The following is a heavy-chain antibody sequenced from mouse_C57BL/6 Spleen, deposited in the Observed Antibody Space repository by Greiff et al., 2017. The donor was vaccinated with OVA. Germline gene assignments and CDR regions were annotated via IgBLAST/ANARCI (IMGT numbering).Heavy chain of an antibody. CDR3: ASRCGNFFDY. CDR2: ISYDGGN. J-gene: IGHJ2*01. Sequence: EVHLVESGPGLVKPSQSLSLTCSVTGYSITSGYYWNWIRQFPGNKLEWMGYISYDGGNNYNPSLKNRISITRDTSKNQFFLKLNSVTTEDTATYYCASRCGNFFDYWGQGTTLTVSS. V-gene: IGHV3-6*01. D-gene: IGHD3-3*01. CDR1: GYSITSGYY.